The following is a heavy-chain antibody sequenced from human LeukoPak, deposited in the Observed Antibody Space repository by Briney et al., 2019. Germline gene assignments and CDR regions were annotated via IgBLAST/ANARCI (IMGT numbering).Heavy chain of an antibody. J-gene: IGHJ6*03. CDR2: IYYSGST. CDR3: ATPPFKDYYMDV. V-gene: IGHV4-39*01. CDR1: GGSISSSSYY. Sequence: SETLSLXCTVSGGSISSSSYYWVWIRQPPGKGLEWIGSIYYSGSTYYNPSLKSRVTISVDTSKNQFSLKLSSVTAADTAVYYRATPPFKDYYMDVWGKGTTVTVSS.